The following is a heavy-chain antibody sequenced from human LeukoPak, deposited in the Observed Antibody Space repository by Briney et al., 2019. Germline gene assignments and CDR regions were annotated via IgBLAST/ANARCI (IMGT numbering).Heavy chain of an antibody. CDR1: GFTFSSYG. Sequence: GESLRLSCVGSGFTFSSYGMHWVRQAPGKGLEWVAVTSYDGSNKNYADSVKGRFTISRDNSKNTLYLQMNSLGVEDTAVYFCAKRLLRYALDYWGQGTLVT. CDR2: TSYDGSNK. V-gene: IGHV3-30*18. D-gene: IGHD1-1*01. CDR3: AKRLLRYALDY. J-gene: IGHJ4*02.